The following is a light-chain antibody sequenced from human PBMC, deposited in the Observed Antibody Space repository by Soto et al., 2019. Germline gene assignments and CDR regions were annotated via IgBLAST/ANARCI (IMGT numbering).Light chain of an antibody. CDR3: QQYNSYST. Sequence: DIQMTQSPSTLSASVGDRVTITCWASQSISNWLAWYQQKPGKAPKLLIYDASSLESGVPSRFSGSGSGTQFTLTISSLQPDDFATYYCQQYNSYSTFGQGTKVEIK. J-gene: IGKJ1*01. V-gene: IGKV1-5*01. CDR1: QSISNW. CDR2: DAS.